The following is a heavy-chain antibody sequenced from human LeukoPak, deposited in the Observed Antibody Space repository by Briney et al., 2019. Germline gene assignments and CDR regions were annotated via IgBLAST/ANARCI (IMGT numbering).Heavy chain of an antibody. J-gene: IGHJ4*02. V-gene: IGHV4-4*07. CDR1: GGSISNYY. CDR2: VYNSGST. D-gene: IGHD4/OR15-4a*01. CDR3: AGVANYRSGERLDY. Sequence: SETLSLTCTVPGGSISNYYWSWIRQPAGKGLEWIGRVYNSGSTNYNPSLKSRVTMSVGTSKYQFSLKLRSVTAADTAVYYCAGVANYRSGERLDYWGQGTLVTVSS.